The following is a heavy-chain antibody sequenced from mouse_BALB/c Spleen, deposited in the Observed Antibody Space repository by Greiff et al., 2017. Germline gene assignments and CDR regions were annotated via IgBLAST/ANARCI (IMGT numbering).Heavy chain of an antibody. CDR3: TRDGGTAWFAY. CDR2: ISSGGSYT. J-gene: IGHJ3*01. V-gene: IGHV5-6-4*01. Sequence: EVKLVESGGGLVKPGGSLKLSCAASGFTFSSYTMSWVRQTPEKRLEWVATISSGGSYTYYPDSVKGRFTISRDNAKNTLYLQMSSLKSEDTAMYYCTRDGGTAWFAYWGQGTLVTVSA. CDR1: GFTFSSYT. D-gene: IGHD1-1*02.